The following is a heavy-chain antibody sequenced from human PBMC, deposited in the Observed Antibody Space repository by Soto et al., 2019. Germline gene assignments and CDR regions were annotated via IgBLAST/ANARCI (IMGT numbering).Heavy chain of an antibody. CDR2: INHSGST. V-gene: IGHV4-34*01. D-gene: IGHD6-6*01. J-gene: IGHJ6*02. Sequence: SETLSLTCAVYGGSFSGYYWSWIRQPPGKGLEWIGEINHSGSTNCNPSLKSRVTISVDTSKNQFSLKLSSVTAADTAVYYCARGSSIAGLYYGMDVWGQGTTVTVSS. CDR3: ARGSSIAGLYYGMDV. CDR1: GGSFSGYY.